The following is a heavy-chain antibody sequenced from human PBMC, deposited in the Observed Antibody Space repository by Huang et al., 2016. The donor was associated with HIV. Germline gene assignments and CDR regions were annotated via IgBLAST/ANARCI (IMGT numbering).Heavy chain of an antibody. D-gene: IGHD3-10*01. Sequence: QLQLQESGPGLVKPSETLSLTCTVSGGSIRSDNYYWGWIRQPPGKGLAWIGSIYYSGSTDSHPSLKSRVTITVDTSKNQFALKMRSVTAADTAVYYCARLPGSITMIRGVITDPYWGQGTLVTVSS. J-gene: IGHJ4*02. V-gene: IGHV4-39*01. CDR3: ARLPGSITMIRGVITDPY. CDR1: GGSIRSDNYY. CDR2: IYYSGST.